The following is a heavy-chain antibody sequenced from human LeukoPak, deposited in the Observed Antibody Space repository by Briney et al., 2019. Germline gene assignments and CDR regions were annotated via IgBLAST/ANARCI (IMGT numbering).Heavy chain of an antibody. V-gene: IGHV3-23*01. CDR3: AKPQCSGGSCYWYYFDY. Sequence: PGGSLRLSCAASGFTFSSYAMSWVRQAPGKGLEWVSAISGSGGSTYYADSVKGRFTISRDNSKDTLYLQMNSLRAEDTAVYYCAKPQCSGGSCYWYYFDYWGQGTLVTVSS. J-gene: IGHJ4*02. D-gene: IGHD2-15*01. CDR1: GFTFSSYA. CDR2: ISGSGGST.